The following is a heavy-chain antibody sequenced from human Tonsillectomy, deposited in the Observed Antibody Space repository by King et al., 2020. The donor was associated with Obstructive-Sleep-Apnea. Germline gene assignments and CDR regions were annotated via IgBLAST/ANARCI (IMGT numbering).Heavy chain of an antibody. V-gene: IGHV4-59*12. CDR2: IYYTGST. J-gene: IGHJ3*02. Sequence: VPLQESGPGLVQPSETLSLTCSVSGGAISSYYWSWIRPPPGKGLEWIGYIYYTGSTNYNPSLYRRITISVDTSKNQFSLKVRSVTAADTAVYYCVGASAGSRDAFDIWGQGTLVTVSS. CDR3: VGASAGSRDAFDI. CDR1: GGAISSYY. D-gene: IGHD6-13*01.